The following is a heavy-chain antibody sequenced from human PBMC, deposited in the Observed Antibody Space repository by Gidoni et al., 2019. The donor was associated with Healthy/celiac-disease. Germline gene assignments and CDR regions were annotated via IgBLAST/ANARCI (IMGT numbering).Heavy chain of an antibody. D-gene: IGHD5-18*01. CDR2: ISYDGSNK. CDR3: ARDGAYGTAMAYYFDY. J-gene: IGHJ4*02. Sequence: QVQMVESGGGVVPPGRSLRLACSDSGFTFSSYARHWVRQAPGKGLEWVAVISYDGSNKNYSDPVKVRFTISRDNSKNTLYLQMNSLRAEDTAVYYCARDGAYGTAMAYYFDYWGQGTLVTVSS. V-gene: IGHV3-30*04. CDR1: GFTFSSYA.